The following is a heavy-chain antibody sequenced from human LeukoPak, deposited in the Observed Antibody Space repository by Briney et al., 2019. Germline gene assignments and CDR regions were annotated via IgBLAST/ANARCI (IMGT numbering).Heavy chain of an antibody. CDR2: ISGSGGST. CDR3: AKDGGYCSSTSCYDNFDY. D-gene: IGHD2-2*01. V-gene: IGHV3-23*01. J-gene: IGHJ4*02. Sequence: GGSLRLSCAASGFTFSSYAMNWVRQAPGKGLEWVSAISGSGGSTYYADSVKGRFTISRDNSKNTLYLQMNSLRAEDTAVYYCAKDGGYCSSTSCYDNFDYWGQGTLVTVSS. CDR1: GFTFSSYA.